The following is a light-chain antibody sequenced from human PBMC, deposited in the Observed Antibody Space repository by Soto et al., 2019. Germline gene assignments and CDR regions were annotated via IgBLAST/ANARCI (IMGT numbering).Light chain of an antibody. J-gene: IGKJ3*01. CDR1: QSVLYSSNNKNY. CDR3: QQYYSNPFT. Sequence: DIVMTQSADSLAVSLGERATINCKSSQSVLYSSNNKNYLAWYQHKPGQPPKLLIYWASTRESGVPDRFSGSGSGTDFTLTISSLQAEDVAVYYCQQYYSNPFTFGPGTKVDIK. CDR2: WAS. V-gene: IGKV4-1*01.